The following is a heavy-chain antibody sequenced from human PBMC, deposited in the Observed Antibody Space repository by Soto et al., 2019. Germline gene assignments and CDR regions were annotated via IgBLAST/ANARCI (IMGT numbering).Heavy chain of an antibody. CDR1: GFTFNNYA. V-gene: IGHV3-23*01. CDR2: ISGSAGST. D-gene: IGHD6-13*01. CDR3: AKAGGAAGTVDYFDY. Sequence: DVQLLESGGGLVQPGGSLRLSCAASGFTFNNYAINWVRQSPGKGLEWVSVISGSAGSTYYADSVKGRFTITRDNSKNTLYLQMSGLRAEDTAVYYCAKAGGAAGTVDYFDYWGQGTLVTVSS. J-gene: IGHJ4*02.